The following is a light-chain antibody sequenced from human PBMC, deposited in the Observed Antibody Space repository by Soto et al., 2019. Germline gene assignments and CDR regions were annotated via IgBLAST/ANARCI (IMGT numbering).Light chain of an antibody. V-gene: IGLV2-14*03. CDR3: SSYRRSSTLV. Sequence: QSALTQPASVSGSPGQSITISCTGTSSDVGAYNYVSWYQQHPGKAPKLMIYDVSNRPSGVSNRFSGSKSDNTASLTISGLQADDEADYYCSSYRRSSTLVFGGGTQLTVL. CDR2: DVS. J-gene: IGLJ2*01. CDR1: SSDVGAYNY.